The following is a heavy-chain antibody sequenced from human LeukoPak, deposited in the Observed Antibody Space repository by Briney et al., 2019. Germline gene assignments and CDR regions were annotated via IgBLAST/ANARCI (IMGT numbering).Heavy chain of an antibody. CDR1: GYSISSGYY. CDR3: ARDSVDTATY. Sequence: SETLSLTCTVSGYSISSGYYWGWIRQPPGKGLEWIGSIYHSGSTYYNPSLKSRVTISVDTSKNQFSLKLSSVTAADTAVYYCARDSVDTATYWGQGTLVTVSS. V-gene: IGHV4-38-2*02. J-gene: IGHJ4*02. CDR2: IYHSGST. D-gene: IGHD5-18*01.